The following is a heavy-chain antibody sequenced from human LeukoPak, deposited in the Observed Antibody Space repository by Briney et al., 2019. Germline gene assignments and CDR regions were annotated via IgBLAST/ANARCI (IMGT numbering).Heavy chain of an antibody. CDR1: GFTFSPYS. Sequence: GGSLRLSCVASGFTFSPYSMNWVRQTPGKGLGWISYISSSSATIYYADSVKGRFTISRDNAKNSLYLQMNSLGAEDTAVYYCARDGLITMVRGVIIIPPFDYWGQGTLVTVSS. D-gene: IGHD3-10*01. V-gene: IGHV3-48*04. CDR2: ISSSSATI. J-gene: IGHJ4*02. CDR3: ARDGLITMVRGVIIIPPFDY.